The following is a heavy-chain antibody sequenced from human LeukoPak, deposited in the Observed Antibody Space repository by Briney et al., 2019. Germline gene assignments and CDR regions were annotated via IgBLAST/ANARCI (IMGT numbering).Heavy chain of an antibody. J-gene: IGHJ6*02. CDR3: ARHSRSYGSGNYYAMDV. CDR2: IYYSGDT. V-gene: IGHV4-39*01. D-gene: IGHD3-10*01. CDR1: GGSISNNHYY. Sequence: SETLSLTCTVSGGSISNNHYYWGWVRQPPGKALEWIGSIYYSGDTYYNPSLESRVTVSIDTSKNRFSLKLSSVTAADTAVYYCARHSRSYGSGNYYAMDVWGQGTTVAVSS.